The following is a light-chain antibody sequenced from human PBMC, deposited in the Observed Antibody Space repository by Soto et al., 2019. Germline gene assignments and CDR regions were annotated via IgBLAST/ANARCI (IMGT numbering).Light chain of an antibody. CDR2: LNSDGSH. CDR1: SGHSSYT. J-gene: IGLJ2*01. CDR3: QTWGTGFRV. Sequence: HPVLTQSPSASASLGASVKLTCTLSSGHSSYTIAWHQQQPEKGPRYLMKLNSDGSHSKGDGIPDRFSGSSSGAERYLTISSLQSEDEADYYCQTWGTGFRVFGGGTKLTVL. V-gene: IGLV4-69*01.